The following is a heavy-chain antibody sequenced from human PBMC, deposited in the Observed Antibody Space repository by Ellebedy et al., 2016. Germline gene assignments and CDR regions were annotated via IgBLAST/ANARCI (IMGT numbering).Heavy chain of an antibody. J-gene: IGHJ2*01. V-gene: IGHV4-61*01. CDR2: IYYSGST. CDR1: GGSVSSASYY. CDR3: ARVIIRSSWTFDL. Sequence: SETLSLXXTVSGGSVSSASYYWSWIRQPPGRGLEWIGYIYYSGSTNYNPSLKSRVTISVDTSKNQFSLKLSSVTAADTAVYYCARVIIRSSWTFDLWGRGTLVTVSS. D-gene: IGHD6-13*01.